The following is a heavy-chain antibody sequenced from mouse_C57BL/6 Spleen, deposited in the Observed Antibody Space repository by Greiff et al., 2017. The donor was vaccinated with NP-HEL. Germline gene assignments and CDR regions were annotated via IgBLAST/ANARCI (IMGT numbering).Heavy chain of an antibody. J-gene: IGHJ1*03. Sequence: VQLQQSGAELVKPGASVKISCKASGYAFSSYWMNWVKQRPGKGLEWIGQIYPGDGDTNYNGKFKGKATLTADKSSSTAYMQLSSLTSEDSAVYFCARGTTVVDWYFDVWGTGTRSPSPQ. V-gene: IGHV1-80*01. CDR1: GYAFSSYW. CDR3: ARGTTVVDWYFDV. CDR2: IYPGDGDT. D-gene: IGHD1-1*01.